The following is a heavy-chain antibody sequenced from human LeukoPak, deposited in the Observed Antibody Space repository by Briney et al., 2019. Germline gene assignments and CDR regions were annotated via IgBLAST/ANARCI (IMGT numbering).Heavy chain of an antibody. CDR1: GGSFSGYY. Sequence: SETLSLTCAVYGGSFSGYYWSWIRQPPGKGLEWIGEINHSGSTNYNPSLKSRVTISVDTSKNQFSLKLSSVTAADTAVYYCARERYCSSTSCYDAFDIWGQGTMVPVSS. J-gene: IGHJ3*02. V-gene: IGHV4-34*01. CDR2: INHSGST. D-gene: IGHD2-2*01. CDR3: ARERYCSSTSCYDAFDI.